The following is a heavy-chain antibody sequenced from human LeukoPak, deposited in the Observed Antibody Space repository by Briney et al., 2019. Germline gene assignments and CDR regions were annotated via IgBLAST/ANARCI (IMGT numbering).Heavy chain of an antibody. V-gene: IGHV1-2*02. Sequence: ASVKVSCKASGYTFTGYYMRWVRQAPGQGLERMGWINPNSGGTNYAQKFQGRVTLTRDTSISTAYMELSRLRSDDTAVYYCARESPFDYWGQGTLVTVSS. J-gene: IGHJ4*02. CDR3: ARESPFDY. CDR2: INPNSGGT. CDR1: GYTFTGYY.